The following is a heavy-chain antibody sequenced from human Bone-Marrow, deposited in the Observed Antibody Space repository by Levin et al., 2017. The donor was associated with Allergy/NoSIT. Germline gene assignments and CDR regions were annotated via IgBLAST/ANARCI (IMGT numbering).Heavy chain of an antibody. Sequence: GESLKISCAASGFTVSTNYMSWVRQAPGKGLESVSVIYSDGSTYYADSVKGRFTISRDNSKNTLYLQMNSLRAEDTSVYYCASAPCTNGASCGFDYWGQGSLVTVSS. CDR3: ASAPCTNGASCGFDY. D-gene: IGHD2-8*01. CDR2: IYSDGST. CDR1: GFTVSTNY. J-gene: IGHJ4*02. V-gene: IGHV3-66*01.